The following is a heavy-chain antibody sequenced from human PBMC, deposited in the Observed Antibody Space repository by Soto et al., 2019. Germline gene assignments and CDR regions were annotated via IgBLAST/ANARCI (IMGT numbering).Heavy chain of an antibody. D-gene: IGHD3-10*01. CDR1: GFTFDDYT. CDR2: ISWDGGST. CDR3: AKEHPGPNYYGSGYGMDV. J-gene: IGHJ6*02. V-gene: IGHV3-43*01. Sequence: PGGSLRLSCAASGFTFDDYTMHWVRQAPGKGLEWVSLISWDGGSTYYADSVKGRFTISRDNSKNSLYLQMNSLRTEDTALYYCAKEHPGPNYYGSGYGMDVWGQGTTVTVSS.